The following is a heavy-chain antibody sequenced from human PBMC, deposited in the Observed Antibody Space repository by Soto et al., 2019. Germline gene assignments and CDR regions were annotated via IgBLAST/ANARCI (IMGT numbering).Heavy chain of an antibody. V-gene: IGHV4-4*02. D-gene: IGHD1-7*01. Sequence: SETLSLTCAVSGGSFTSNNWWTWVRQPPGQGLEWIGEIYRTGSTNYNPSLKSRVTISLDKSENQFSLKVTSLTAADTAVYYCASRGRGTSVDYWGQGTLVTVSS. CDR3: ASRGRGTSVDY. CDR2: IYRTGST. J-gene: IGHJ4*02. CDR1: GGSFTSNNW.